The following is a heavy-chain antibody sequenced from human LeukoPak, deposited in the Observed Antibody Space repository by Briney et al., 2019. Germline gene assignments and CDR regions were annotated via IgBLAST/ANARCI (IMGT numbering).Heavy chain of an antibody. CDR2: ITSRSTCI. J-gene: IGHJ4*02. D-gene: IGHD6-13*01. CDR1: GFTFSSYN. Sequence: GGSLSLSCAGSGFTFSSYNMNWVRQAPGNGLEGVSSITSRSTCIYYADSVRGRFTISRDNAKHSLYLQMNSLRAEDTAVYYCAIAPGIAAAAGWGQGTLVTVSS. CDR3: AIAPGIAAAAG. V-gene: IGHV3-21*01.